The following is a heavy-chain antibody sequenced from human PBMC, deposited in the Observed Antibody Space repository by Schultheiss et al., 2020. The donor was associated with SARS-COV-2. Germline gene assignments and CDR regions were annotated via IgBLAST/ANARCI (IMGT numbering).Heavy chain of an antibody. V-gene: IGHV4/OR15-8*01. CDR1: GGSISNSNW. J-gene: IGHJ3*02. D-gene: IGHD1-7*01. CDR3: ARTPQYNWNYGISFDI. CDR2: IFHSGST. Sequence: SETLSLTCEVSGGSISNSNWWTWVRQPPGKGLEWVGEIFHSGSTNYNPSLKSRATISVDKSKNHFSLKLSSVTAADTAVYYCARTPQYNWNYGISFDIWGQGTMVTGSS.